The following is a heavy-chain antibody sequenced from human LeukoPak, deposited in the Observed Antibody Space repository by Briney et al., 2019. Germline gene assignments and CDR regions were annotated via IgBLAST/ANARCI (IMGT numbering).Heavy chain of an antibody. Sequence: SETLSLTCTVSGGSISSSSYYWGWIRQPPGKGLEWIGSIYYSGSTYYNPSLKSRVTISVDTSKNQFSLKLSSVTAADTAVYYCVTYSSGWYPFDYWGQGTLVTVSS. CDR3: VTYSSGWYPFDY. D-gene: IGHD6-19*01. CDR2: IYYSGST. CDR1: GGSISSSSYY. J-gene: IGHJ4*02. V-gene: IGHV4-39*07.